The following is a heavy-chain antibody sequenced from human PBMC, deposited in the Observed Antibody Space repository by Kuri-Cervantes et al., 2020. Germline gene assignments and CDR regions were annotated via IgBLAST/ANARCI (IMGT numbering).Heavy chain of an antibody. D-gene: IGHD3-22*01. CDR1: GFTFSNAW. CDR2: IKSKTDGGTT. CDR3: ATLEPRDSSGYYSYYYYMDV. Sequence: LSLTCAASGFTFSNAWMSWVRQAPGKGLEWVGRIKSKTDGGTTDYAAPVKGRFTISRDDSKNTLYLQMNSLKTEDTAVYYCATLEPRDSSGYYSYYYYMDVWGKGTTVTVSS. J-gene: IGHJ6*03. V-gene: IGHV3-15*01.